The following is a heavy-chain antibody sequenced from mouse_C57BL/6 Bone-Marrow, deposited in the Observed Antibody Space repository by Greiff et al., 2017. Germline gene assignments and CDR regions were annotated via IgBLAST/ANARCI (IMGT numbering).Heavy chain of an antibody. J-gene: IGHJ4*01. D-gene: IGHD2-3*01. CDR1: GYTFTSYW. Sequence: QVQLQQPGAELVKPGASVKLSCKASGYTFTSYWMHWVKQRPGQGLEWIGMIHPNSGSTNYNEKFKSKATLTVDKSSSTAYMQLSSLTSEDSAVYYCARSVSDGYYYYAMVYWGQGTSVTVSS. CDR3: ARSVSDGYYYYAMVY. CDR2: IHPNSGST. V-gene: IGHV1-64*01.